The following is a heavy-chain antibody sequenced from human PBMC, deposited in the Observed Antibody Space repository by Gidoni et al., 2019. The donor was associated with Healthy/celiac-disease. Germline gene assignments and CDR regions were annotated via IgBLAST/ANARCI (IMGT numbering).Heavy chain of an antibody. J-gene: IGHJ4*02. CDR2: ISYDGSNK. CDR1: GFTFSSYS. V-gene: IGHV3-30-3*01. Sequence: QVQLVESGGGVVQPGRSLRLSCAASGFTFSSYSMHWVRQAPGKGLEWVAVISYDGSNKYYADSVKGRFTISRDNSKNTLYLQMNSLRAEDTAVYYCARDGRPSTMFNLYYVDYWGQGTLVTVSS. D-gene: IGHD3-10*02. CDR3: ARDGRPSTMFNLYYVDY.